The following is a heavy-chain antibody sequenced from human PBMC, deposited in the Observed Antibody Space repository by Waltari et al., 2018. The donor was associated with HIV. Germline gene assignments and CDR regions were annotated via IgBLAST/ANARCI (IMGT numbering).Heavy chain of an antibody. CDR2: ISSSSGYI. CDR1: GFTFSPSF. Sequence: EVQLVESGGALVKPGGSLRLSCAASGFTFSPSFMNWVRQAPGKGLEWVSSISSSSGYIYYADSLKGRFTISRDNAKNSLYLQMNSLRAEDTAVYYCARSVGAIEFDYWGQGTLVTVSS. J-gene: IGHJ4*02. V-gene: IGHV3-21*01. D-gene: IGHD1-26*01. CDR3: ARSVGAIEFDY.